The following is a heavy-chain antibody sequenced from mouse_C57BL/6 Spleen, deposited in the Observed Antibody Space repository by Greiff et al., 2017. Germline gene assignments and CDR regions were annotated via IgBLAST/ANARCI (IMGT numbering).Heavy chain of an antibody. V-gene: IGHV1-15*01. CDR2: IDPETGGT. Sequence: QVQLQQSGAELVRPGASVTLSCKASGYTFTDYEMHWVKQTPVHGLEWIGAIDPETGGTAYNQKFKGKAILTADKSSSTAYMELRSLTSEDSAVYYCTRLGYGSLVDHYFDYWGQGTTLTVSS. CDR1: GYTFTDYE. CDR3: TRLGYGSLVDHYFDY. D-gene: IGHD1-1*01. J-gene: IGHJ2*01.